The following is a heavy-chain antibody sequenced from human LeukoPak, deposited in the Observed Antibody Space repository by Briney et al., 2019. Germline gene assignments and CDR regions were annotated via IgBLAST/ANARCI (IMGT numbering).Heavy chain of an antibody. CDR1: GFTFSSYA. CDR2: ISYDGSNK. Sequence: PGGSLRLSCAASGFTFSSYAMHWVRQAPGKGPEWVAVISYDGSNKYYADSVKGRFTISRDNSKNTLYLQMNSLRAEDTAVYYCASSIGNYWGQGTLVTVSS. J-gene: IGHJ4*02. V-gene: IGHV3-30-3*01. D-gene: IGHD2/OR15-2a*01. CDR3: ASSIGNY.